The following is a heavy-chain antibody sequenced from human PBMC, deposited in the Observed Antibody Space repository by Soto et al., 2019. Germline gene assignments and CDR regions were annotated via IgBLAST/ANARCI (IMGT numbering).Heavy chain of an antibody. CDR1: GFTFSNYS. CDR2: MNSGGRS. Sequence: GGSLRLSCAASGFTFSNYSMSWVRQAPGKGLEWVSGMNSGGRSYYADSVKGRFTSSRDTSKNMRYLQMNSLRADGTAVFYCAKALQYSSSRDYFYYGMDVWGQGTTVTVSS. V-gene: IGHV3-23*01. J-gene: IGHJ6*02. D-gene: IGHD6-6*01. CDR3: AKALQYSSSRDYFYYGMDV.